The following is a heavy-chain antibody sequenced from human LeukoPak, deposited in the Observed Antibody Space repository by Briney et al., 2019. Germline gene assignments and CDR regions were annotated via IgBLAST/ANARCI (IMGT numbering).Heavy chain of an antibody. Sequence: GGSLRLSCAASGFAVSSNYMSWVRQAPGKGLEWVSVIYSGGSTYYADSVKGRFTISRDNSKNTLYLQMNSLRAEDTAVYYCATGGTYCGGDCYPFDYWGQGTLVTVSS. J-gene: IGHJ4*02. CDR2: IYSGGST. CDR3: ATGGTYCGGDCYPFDY. CDR1: GFAVSSNY. D-gene: IGHD2-21*02. V-gene: IGHV3-53*01.